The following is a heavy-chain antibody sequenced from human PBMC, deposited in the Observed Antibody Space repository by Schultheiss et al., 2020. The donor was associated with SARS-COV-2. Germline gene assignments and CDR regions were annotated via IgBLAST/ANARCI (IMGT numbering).Heavy chain of an antibody. CDR3: ASNSIPTYCSSTSCYGAYFDY. J-gene: IGHJ4*02. Sequence: SQTLSLTCTVSGGSISSYYWSWIRQPPGKGLEWIGYIYYTGSTNYNPSLRSRVTISVDTSKNQFSLKLSSVTAADTAVYYCASNSIPTYCSSTSCYGAYFDYWGQGTLVTVSS. V-gene: IGHV4-59*01. CDR1: GGSISSYY. D-gene: IGHD2-2*01. CDR2: IYYTGST.